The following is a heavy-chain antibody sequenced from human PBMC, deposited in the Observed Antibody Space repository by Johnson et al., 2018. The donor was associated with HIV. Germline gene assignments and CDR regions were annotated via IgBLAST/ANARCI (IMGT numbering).Heavy chain of an antibody. D-gene: IGHD6-19*01. J-gene: IGHJ3*02. Sequence: VQLVESGGGVVQPGRSLRLSCAASGFTFSSYAMHWVRQAPGKGLEWVANVNEDGSEEYYVDSVEGRLTISRDNAKNSLYLQIDSLRAGDTAVYYCARYGVYSSPWDAFDIWGQGTMVTVSS. V-gene: IGHV3-7*03. CDR2: VNEDGSEE. CDR1: GFTFSSYA. CDR3: ARYGVYSSPWDAFDI.